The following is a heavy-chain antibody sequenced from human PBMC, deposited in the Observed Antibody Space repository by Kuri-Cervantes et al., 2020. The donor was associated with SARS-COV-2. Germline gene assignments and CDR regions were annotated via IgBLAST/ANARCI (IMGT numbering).Heavy chain of an antibody. CDR2: ISSSSSYI. J-gene: IGHJ4*02. CDR1: GFTFSDYY. V-gene: IGHV3-11*06. CDR3: ARDRSTHYFDY. Sequence: GESLKTSCAASGFTFSDYYMSWIRQALGKGLEWVSYISSSSSYIYYADSVKGRFTISRDNAKNSLYLQMNSLRAEDTAVYYCARDRSTHYFDYWGQGTLVTVSS.